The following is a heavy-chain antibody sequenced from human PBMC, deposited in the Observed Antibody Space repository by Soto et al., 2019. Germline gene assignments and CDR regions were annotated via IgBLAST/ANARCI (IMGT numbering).Heavy chain of an antibody. J-gene: IGHJ4*02. CDR3: ARDGRNGGYLDY. CDR1: GYTFNSYG. D-gene: IGHD2-8*01. V-gene: IGHV1-18*01. Sequence: ASVKVSCKASGYTFNSYGISWVRQAPGQGLEWMGWISVYNGNTNYAQKVQGRVTMTTDTSTSTAYMELRSLRPDDTAVYYCARDGRNGGYLDYSGQATVVTVSS. CDR2: ISVYNGNT.